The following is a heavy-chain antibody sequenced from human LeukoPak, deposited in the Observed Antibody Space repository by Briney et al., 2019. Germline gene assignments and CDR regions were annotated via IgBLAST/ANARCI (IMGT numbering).Heavy chain of an antibody. CDR1: GFTVSSNY. V-gene: IGHV3-53*01. CDR3: ASGGLGARKYYSDPFHY. D-gene: IGHD3-10*01. Sequence: GGSLRLSCAVSGFTVSSNYVSWVRQAPGKGLEWVSILYSAGSTYYADSVRGRFTISRDSSKNTVRLQMNSLSAEDTAIYYCASGGLGARKYYSDPFHYWGQGTLVTVSS. J-gene: IGHJ4*02. CDR2: LYSAGST.